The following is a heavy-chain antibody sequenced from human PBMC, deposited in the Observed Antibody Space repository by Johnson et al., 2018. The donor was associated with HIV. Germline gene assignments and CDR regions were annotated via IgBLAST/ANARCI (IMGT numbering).Heavy chain of an antibody. Sequence: VQLAESGGGVVRPGGSLRLSCAASGFTFDDYGMSWVRQAPGKGLEWVGRIKGKTDGGTTDYAAPVKGRFTISRSESKNTLYLQMNSLKIEDTAVYYCATVVVITQDAFDIWGQGTVVTVSS. J-gene: IGHJ3*02. CDR2: IKGKTDGGTT. CDR1: GFTFDDYG. V-gene: IGHV3-15*01. D-gene: IGHD3-22*01. CDR3: ATVVVITQDAFDI.